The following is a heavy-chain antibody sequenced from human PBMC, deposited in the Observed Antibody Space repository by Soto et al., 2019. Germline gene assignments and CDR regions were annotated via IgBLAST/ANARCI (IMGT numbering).Heavy chain of an antibody. CDR1: GGSTHSYY. Sequence: QVQLQESGPGLVKPSETLSLTFTVSGGSTHSYYWAWIRQPPGKGLEWMGYVYYNGDTNYNPSLKSRVTISVDASNNQFSLKLTSVTPADTAVYYCARGHSHGGSSFDFWGQGTLVTVSS. V-gene: IGHV4-59*01. D-gene: IGHD2-15*01. CDR2: VYYNGDT. J-gene: IGHJ4*02. CDR3: ARGHSHGGSSFDF.